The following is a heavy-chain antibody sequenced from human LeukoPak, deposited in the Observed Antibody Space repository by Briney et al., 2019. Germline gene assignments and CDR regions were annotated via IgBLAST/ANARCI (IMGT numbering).Heavy chain of an antibody. CDR3: ATAGYYDSSGNPFDY. V-gene: IGHV1-24*01. D-gene: IGHD3-22*01. Sequence: ASVKVSRKVSGYTLTELSMHWVRQAPGKGLEWMGGFDPEDGETIYAQKFQGRVTMTEDTSADTAYMELSSLRSEDTAVYYCATAGYYDSSGNPFDYWGQGTLVTVSS. CDR1: GYTLTELS. J-gene: IGHJ4*02. CDR2: FDPEDGET.